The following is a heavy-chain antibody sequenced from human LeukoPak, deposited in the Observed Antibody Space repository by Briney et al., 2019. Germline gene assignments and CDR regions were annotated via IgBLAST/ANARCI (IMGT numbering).Heavy chain of an antibody. CDR3: ARGGEVMWWFDP. CDR1: GVSISTYY. CDR2: IYYSGST. J-gene: IGHJ5*02. V-gene: IGHV4-59*01. D-gene: IGHD3-16*01. Sequence: SETLSLTCTVSGVSISTYYWSWLRQPPGKGLEWVGYIYYSGSTNHNPSLKSRVTISVDTSKNQFSLKLSSVTAADTAVYYCARGGEVMWWFDPWGQGALVTVPS.